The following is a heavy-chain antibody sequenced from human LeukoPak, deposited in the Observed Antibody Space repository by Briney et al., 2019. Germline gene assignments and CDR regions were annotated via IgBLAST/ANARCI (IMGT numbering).Heavy chain of an antibody. CDR1: RFTFSNCA. V-gene: IGHV3-23*01. CDR2: ISDSASST. CDR3: AKMPNSNYFDY. J-gene: IGHJ4*02. D-gene: IGHD4-11*01. Sequence: GGSLRLSCAASRFTFSNCAMNWVRQAPGKGLEWVSAISDSASSTYYADSVKGRFTISRDNAKNTLYLQMNSLRAEDTAVYYCAKMPNSNYFDYWGQGTLVTVSS.